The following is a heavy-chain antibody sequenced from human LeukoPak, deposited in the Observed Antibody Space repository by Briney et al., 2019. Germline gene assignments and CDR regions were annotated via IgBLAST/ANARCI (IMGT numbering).Heavy chain of an antibody. J-gene: IGHJ4*02. V-gene: IGHV3-30*02. CDR3: AKGPSTYYFDSSGYYLSPFFDY. CDR2: IRYDGSNK. D-gene: IGHD3-22*01. Sequence: GGSLRLSCAASGFTFSSYGMHWVRQAPGKGLEWVAFIRYDGSNKYYADSVKGRFTISRDNSKNTLYLQMNSLRAEDTAVYYCAKGPSTYYFDSSGYYLSPFFDYWGQGTLVTVSS. CDR1: GFTFSSYG.